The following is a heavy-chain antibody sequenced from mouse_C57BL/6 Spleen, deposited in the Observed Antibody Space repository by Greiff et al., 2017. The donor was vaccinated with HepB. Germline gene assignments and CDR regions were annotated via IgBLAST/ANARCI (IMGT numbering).Heavy chain of an antibody. V-gene: IGHV1-72*01. CDR1: GSPFPSYW. Sequence: VHFQLPGAEFLKPGASLNLSFKAFGSPFPSYWMHWVKQRPGRDFEWIGRIDPNSGGTKYNEKFQSKPTLTVDKPSSTAYMQLSSLTSEDSAVYYCARPLSDYYAMDYWGQGTSVTVSS. CDR3: ARPLSDYYAMDY. D-gene: IGHD6-1*01. CDR2: IDPNSGGT. J-gene: IGHJ4*01.